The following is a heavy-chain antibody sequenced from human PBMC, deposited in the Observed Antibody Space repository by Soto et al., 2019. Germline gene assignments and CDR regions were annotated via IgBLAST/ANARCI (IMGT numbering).Heavy chain of an antibody. CDR3: ARRTVGWYFDL. CDR1: GFTFSIYA. Sequence: EVQLLESGGGLVQPGGSLRLSRAASGFTFSIYAMNWVRQAPGKGLEWVSVISGSGGSTYYADSVKGRFTISRDNSKNTLYLQMNSLRAEDTAVYYCARRTVGWYFDLWGRGTLVTVSS. V-gene: IGHV3-23*01. D-gene: IGHD4-17*01. J-gene: IGHJ2*01. CDR2: ISGSGGST.